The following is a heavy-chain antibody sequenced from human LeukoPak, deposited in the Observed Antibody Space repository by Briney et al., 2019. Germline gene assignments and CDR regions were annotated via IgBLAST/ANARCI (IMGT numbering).Heavy chain of an antibody. CDR2: VKQDGSEK. D-gene: IGHD6-13*01. J-gene: IGHJ4*02. CDR3: ARYGSIVAAGTFDY. V-gene: IGHV3-7*04. Sequence: PGGSLRLSCAASGFTFSRFWMCWVRQTPGKGLEWVANVKQDGSEKYYVDSVKGRFTITRDNAKNSLYLQMNSLRAEDTAVYYCARYGSIVAAGTFDYWGQGTLVTASS. CDR1: GFTFSRFW.